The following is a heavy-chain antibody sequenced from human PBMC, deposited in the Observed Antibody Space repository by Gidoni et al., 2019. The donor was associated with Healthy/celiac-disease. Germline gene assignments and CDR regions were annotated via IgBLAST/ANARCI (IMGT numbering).Heavy chain of an antibody. D-gene: IGHD6-13*01. V-gene: IGHV4-39*01. CDR1: GGSLSSSSYY. CDR3: ARHEAAAGPYYYGMDV. J-gene: IGHJ6*02. CDR2: IYYSGST. Sequence: QLQLQESGPGLVKPSETLSLTCTVSGGSLSSSSYYWGWIRQPPGKGLEWIGSIYYSGSTYYNPSLKSRVTISVDTSKNQFSLKLSSVTAADTAVYYCARHEAAAGPYYYGMDVWGQGTTVTVSS.